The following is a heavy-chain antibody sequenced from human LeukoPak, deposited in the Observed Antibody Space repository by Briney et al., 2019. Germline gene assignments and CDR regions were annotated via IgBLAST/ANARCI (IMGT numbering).Heavy chain of an antibody. CDR3: ARGYYDSSGYYYAAPDAFDI. Sequence: GGSLRLSCAASGFTFSSYGMHRVRQAPGKGLEWVAVIWYDGSNKYYADSVKGRFTISRDNSKNTLYLQMNSLRAEDTAVYYCARGYYDSSGYYYAAPDAFDIWGQGTMVTVSS. V-gene: IGHV3-33*01. CDR2: IWYDGSNK. D-gene: IGHD3-22*01. J-gene: IGHJ3*02. CDR1: GFTFSSYG.